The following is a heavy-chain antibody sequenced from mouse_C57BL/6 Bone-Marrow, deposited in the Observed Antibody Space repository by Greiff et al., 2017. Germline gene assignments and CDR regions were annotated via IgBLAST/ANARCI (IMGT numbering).Heavy chain of an antibody. CDR1: GFTFSSYA. D-gene: IGHD2-4*01. CDR2: ISDGGSYT. J-gene: IGHJ2*01. Sequence: EVQRVESGGGLVKPGGSLKLSCAASGFTFSSYAMSWVRQTPEKRLEWVATISDGGSYTYYPDNVQGRFTISRDNAKNNLYLQMSHLKSEDTAMYYCARGYYDDYWGQGTTLTVSS. CDR3: ARGYYDDY. V-gene: IGHV5-4*01.